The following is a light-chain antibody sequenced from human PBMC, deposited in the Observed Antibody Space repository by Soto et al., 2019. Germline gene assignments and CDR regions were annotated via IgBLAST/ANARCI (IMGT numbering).Light chain of an antibody. Sequence: QSVLTQPASVSGSPGQSITISCTGTSSDVGSYNLVSWYQQHPGKAPKLMIYEGSKRPSGVSNRFSGSKSGNTASLTISGLQAEDEADYYCCSYAPSDVVFGGGTKVTVL. V-gene: IGLV2-23*01. CDR3: CSYAPSDVV. CDR1: SSDVGSYNL. CDR2: EGS. J-gene: IGLJ2*01.